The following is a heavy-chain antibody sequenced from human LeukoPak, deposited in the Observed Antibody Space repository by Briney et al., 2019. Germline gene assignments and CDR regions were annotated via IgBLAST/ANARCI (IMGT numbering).Heavy chain of an antibody. V-gene: IGHV3-48*01. D-gene: IGHD1-20*01. J-gene: IGHJ3*02. CDR2: ISSSSSTI. CDR3: ARITGTYDRAFNI. Sequence: PGGSLRLSCAASGFTFSSYSMNWVRQAPGKGLEWVSYISSSSSTIYYADSVKGRFTISRDNAKNSLYLQMNSLRAEDTAVYYCARITGTYDRAFNIWGLGTMVTVSS. CDR1: GFTFSSYS.